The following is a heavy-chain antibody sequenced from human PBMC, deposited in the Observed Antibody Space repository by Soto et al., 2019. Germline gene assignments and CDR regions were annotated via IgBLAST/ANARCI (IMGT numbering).Heavy chain of an antibody. J-gene: IGHJ6*02. CDR2: ISYDGSNK. CDR1: GFTFSSYA. V-gene: IGHV3-30-3*01. CDR3: ARVSDVWGSYRPLYYYYGMDV. Sequence: QVQLVESGGGVVQPGRSLRLSCAASGFTFSSYAMHWVRQAPGKGLEWVAVISYDGSNKYYADSVKGRFTISRDNSKNTLYLQMNSRRAEDTAVYYCARVSDVWGSYRPLYYYYGMDVWGQGTTVTVSS. D-gene: IGHD3-16*02.